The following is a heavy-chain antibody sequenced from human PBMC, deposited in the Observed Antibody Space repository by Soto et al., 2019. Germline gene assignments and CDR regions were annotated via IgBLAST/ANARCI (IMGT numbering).Heavy chain of an antibody. CDR3: ARSSSWPSAEYFQH. CDR2: ISAYNGNT. CDR1: GYTFTSYG. J-gene: IGHJ1*01. V-gene: IGHV1-18*01. D-gene: IGHD2-2*01. Sequence: ASVKVSCKASGYTFTSYGISWVRQAPGQGLEWMGWISAYNGNTNYAQKLQGRVTTTTDTSTSTAYMELRSLRSDDTAVYYCARSSSWPSAEYFQHWGQGTLVTVSS.